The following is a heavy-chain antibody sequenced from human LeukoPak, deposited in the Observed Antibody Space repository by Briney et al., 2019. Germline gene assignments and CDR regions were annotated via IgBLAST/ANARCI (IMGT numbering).Heavy chain of an antibody. CDR3: ARGYGGSYSDFIFDY. V-gene: IGHV1-69*04. Sequence: ASVKVSCKASGGTFSSYAISWVRQAPGQGLEWMGRIIPILGIANYAQKFQGRVTITADKSTSTAYMELSSLRSEDTAVYYCARGYGGSYSDFIFDYWGQGTLVTVSS. J-gene: IGHJ4*02. CDR1: GGTFSSYA. CDR2: IIPILGIA. D-gene: IGHD1-26*01.